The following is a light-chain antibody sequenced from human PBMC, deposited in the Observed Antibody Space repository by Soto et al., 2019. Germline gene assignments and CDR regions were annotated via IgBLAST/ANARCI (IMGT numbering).Light chain of an antibody. CDR3: QQSYTTPWT. CDR1: ETINNY. V-gene: IGKV1-39*01. J-gene: IGKJ1*01. Sequence: DIRMTQSPSSLSVSVGDGVTITCRASETINNYLNWYQQKPGRAPKLLIHAASTLQSGVPSRFSGSGSGTDFTLTISSQQPEDFATYSCQQSYTTPWTFGLGTRVEI. CDR2: AAS.